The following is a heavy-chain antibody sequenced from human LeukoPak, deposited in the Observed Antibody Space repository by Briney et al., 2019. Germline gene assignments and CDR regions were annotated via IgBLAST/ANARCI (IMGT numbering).Heavy chain of an antibody. D-gene: IGHD3-9*01. V-gene: IGHV1-18*01. CDR3: ARVLGRYFDWLLSPFDY. Sequence: ASVTVSCKASGYTFTSYGISWVRQAPGQGLEWMGWISAYNGNTNYAQKLQGRVTMTTDTSTSTAYMELRSLRSDDTAVYYCARVLGRYFDWLLSPFDYWGQGTLVTVSS. CDR1: GYTFTSYG. J-gene: IGHJ4*02. CDR2: ISAYNGNT.